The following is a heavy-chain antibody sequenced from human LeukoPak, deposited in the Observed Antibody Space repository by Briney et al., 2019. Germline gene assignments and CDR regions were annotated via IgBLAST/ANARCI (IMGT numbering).Heavy chain of an antibody. Sequence: PSETLSLTCAVYGGSSSGYYWSWIRQPPGKGLEWIGEINHSGSTNYNPSLKSRVTISVDTSKNQFSLKLSSVTAADTAVYYCARRSNGPWSGYYLYWGQGTLVTVSS. V-gene: IGHV4-34*01. CDR2: INHSGST. J-gene: IGHJ4*02. CDR3: ARRSNGPWSGYYLY. CDR1: GGSSSGYY. D-gene: IGHD3-3*01.